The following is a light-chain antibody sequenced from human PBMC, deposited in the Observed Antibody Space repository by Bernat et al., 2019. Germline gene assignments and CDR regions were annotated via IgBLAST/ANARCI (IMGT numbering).Light chain of an antibody. V-gene: IGKV3-15*01. CDR2: GAS. Sequence: EIVMTQSPATLSVSPGERATLSCRASQSVSSNLAWYQQKPGQAPRLLIYGASTRATGIPARFSGSGSGTEFTLTISSLQPEDFATYYCQLSYTAPAIFGAGTRVEI. CDR1: QSVSSN. J-gene: IGKJ4*01. CDR3: QLSYTAPAI.